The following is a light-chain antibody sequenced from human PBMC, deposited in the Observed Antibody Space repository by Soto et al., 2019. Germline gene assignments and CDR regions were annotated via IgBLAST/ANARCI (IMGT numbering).Light chain of an antibody. V-gene: IGLV2-14*01. CDR2: DVT. J-gene: IGLJ2*01. CDR1: SSDVGGYKY. CDR3: ISYTSSSTVV. Sequence: QSAPTQPASVSGSPGQSITISCTGTSSDVGGYKYVSWYQQHPGKAPKIMIYDVTNRPSGVSNRFSGSKSGNTASLTISGLQVEDEADYYCISYTSSSTVVFGGGTKLTVL.